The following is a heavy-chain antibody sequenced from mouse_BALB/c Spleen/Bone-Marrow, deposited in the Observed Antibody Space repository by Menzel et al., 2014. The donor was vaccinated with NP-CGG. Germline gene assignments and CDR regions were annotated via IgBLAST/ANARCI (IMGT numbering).Heavy chain of an antibody. V-gene: IGHV1S16*01. CDR1: GYTFTSYY. CDR3: TIALPCAFTY. Sequence: QVQLQQPGAELVKPGASVKLSCKASGYTFTSYYLYWVKQRPGQGLEWIGEVNPNNGGTNFNEKFKSKATLTVGKSSTTSYIQLSSLTSEDSAIYYCTIALPCAFTYSGQGTLVTVSA. J-gene: IGHJ3*01. CDR2: VNPNNGGT.